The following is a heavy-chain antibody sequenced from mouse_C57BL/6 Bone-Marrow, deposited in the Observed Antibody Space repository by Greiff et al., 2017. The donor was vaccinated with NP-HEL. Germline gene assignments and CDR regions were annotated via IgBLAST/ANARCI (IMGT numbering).Heavy chain of an antibody. D-gene: IGHD1-1*01. CDR1: GYAFSSSW. CDR2: IYPGDGDT. CDR3: ARSVYYYGTPGWFAY. V-gene: IGHV1-82*01. J-gene: IGHJ3*01. Sequence: VKLMESGPELVKPGASVKISCKASGYAFSSSWMNWVKQRPGKGLEWIGRIYPGDGDTNYNGKFKGKATLTADKSSSTAYMQLSSLTSEDSAVYFCARSVYYYGTPGWFAYWGQGTLVTVSA.